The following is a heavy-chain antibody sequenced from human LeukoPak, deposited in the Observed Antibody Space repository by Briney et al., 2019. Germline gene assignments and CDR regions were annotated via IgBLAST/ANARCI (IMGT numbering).Heavy chain of an antibody. J-gene: IGHJ4*02. V-gene: IGHV3-30-3*01. D-gene: IGHD3-10*01. Sequence: GGSLRLSCAASGFTFSSYAMHWVRQAPGKGLEWVAVISYDGSNKYYADSVKGRFTISRDNAKNSLYLQMNSLRAEDTAVYYCARDARYYYGSGSYYNHFDYWGQGTLVTVSS. CDR1: GFTFSSYA. CDR3: ARDARYYYGSGSYYNHFDY. CDR2: ISYDGSNK.